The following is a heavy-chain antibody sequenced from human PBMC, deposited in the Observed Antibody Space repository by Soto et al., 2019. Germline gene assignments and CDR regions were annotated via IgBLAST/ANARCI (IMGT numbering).Heavy chain of an antibody. V-gene: IGHV1-18*01. CDR1: RYTFTSYG. Sequence: ASARVSCKASRYTFTSYGISWVRQAPGQGLEWMGWISAYNGNTNYAQKLQGRVTMTTDTSTSTAYMELRSLRSDDTAVYYCARVNWDDYGDYGSAFDIWGQRTMVTVSS. D-gene: IGHD4-17*01. CDR3: ARVNWDDYGDYGSAFDI. J-gene: IGHJ3*02. CDR2: ISAYNGNT.